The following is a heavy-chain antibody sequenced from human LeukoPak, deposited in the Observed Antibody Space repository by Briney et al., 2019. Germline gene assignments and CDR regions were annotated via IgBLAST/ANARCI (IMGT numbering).Heavy chain of an antibody. CDR1: GYTFTGYY. J-gene: IGHJ3*02. CDR2: INPNSGGT. V-gene: IGHV1-2*02. D-gene: IGHD1-26*01. CDR3: ATYPPWELPPGAFDI. Sequence: ASVKVSCKASGYTFTGYYMHWVRQAPGQGLEWMGWINPNSGGTNYAQKFQGRVTMTRDTSISTAYMELSRLRSDDTAVYYCATYPPWELPPGAFDIWGQGTMVTVSS.